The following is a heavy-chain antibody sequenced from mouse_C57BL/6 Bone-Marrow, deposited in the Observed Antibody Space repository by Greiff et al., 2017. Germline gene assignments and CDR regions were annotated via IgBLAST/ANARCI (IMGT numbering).Heavy chain of an antibody. CDR2: ISSGSSTI. J-gene: IGHJ2*01. CDR1: GFTFRSCG. D-gene: IGHD4-1*01. CDR3: ARSNWYY. V-gene: IGHV5-17*02. Sequence: EVQRVESGGGLVQPGGSRKLSCAASGFTFRSCGMHWVRQAPEKGLEWVAYISSGSSTIYYADTVKGRFTISRDNPKNTLFLQMTSLRSEDTSMYYCARSNWYYWCQGTTLTVSS.